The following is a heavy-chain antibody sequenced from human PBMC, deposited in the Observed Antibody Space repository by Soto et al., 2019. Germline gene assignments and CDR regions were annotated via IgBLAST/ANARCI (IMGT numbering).Heavy chain of an antibody. J-gene: IGHJ6*04. D-gene: IGHD3-9*01. CDR1: GGSITNIATS. CDR3: AGEVGASCNDFVCSDSGGLDV. CDR2: IYHSGRT. V-gene: IGHV4-30-2*01. Sequence: QLQLQESGSRLLRPSQTLSLTCAVSGGSITNIATSWTWLRHPPGQGLEWIGYIYHSGRTYYNPSLKSRVAISVDKSKTRFSLTLSSVTAADTAVYYCAGEVGASCNDFVCSDSGGLDVWGYGPTVTVPS.